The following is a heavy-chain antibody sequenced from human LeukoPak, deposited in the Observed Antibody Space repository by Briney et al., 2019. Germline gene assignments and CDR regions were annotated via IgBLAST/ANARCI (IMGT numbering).Heavy chain of an antibody. J-gene: IGHJ4*02. V-gene: IGHV5-51*03. CDR3: ASSSSSSSTFDY. CDR2: IYPGDSDI. CDR1: GYSFTSYW. D-gene: IGHD6-6*01. Sequence: KPGESLKIPCKGSGYSFTSYWSGWVRQMPGKGLEWIGIIYPGDSDIRYSPSFQGQVTISADKSINTAYLQWSSLKASDTAMYYCASSSSSSSTFDYWGQGTLVTVSS.